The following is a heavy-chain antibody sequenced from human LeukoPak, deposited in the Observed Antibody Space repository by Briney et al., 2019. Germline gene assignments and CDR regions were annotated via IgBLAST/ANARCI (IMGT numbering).Heavy chain of an antibody. Sequence: PSETLSLTCAVYGGSFSGYYWSWIRQPPGKGLEWIGEINHSGSTNYNPSIKSRVTISVDTSKNQFSLKLSSVTAADTAVYYCARGHYSNYDSFDYWGQGTLVTVSS. CDR3: ARGHYSNYDSFDY. CDR1: GGSFSGYY. V-gene: IGHV4-34*01. CDR2: INHSGST. D-gene: IGHD5-12*01. J-gene: IGHJ4*02.